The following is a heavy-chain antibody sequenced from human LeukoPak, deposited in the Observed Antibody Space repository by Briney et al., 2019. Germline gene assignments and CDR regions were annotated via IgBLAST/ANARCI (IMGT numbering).Heavy chain of an antibody. V-gene: IGHV3-30*03. Sequence: PGGSLRLSCAASGFTFNNYAMHWVRQAPGKGLEWVAVISYDGTVKHYADSVKGRFTISRDNAKNSLYLQMNSLRAEDTAVYYCARGGRKHAFDIWGQGTMVTVSS. CDR3: ARGGRKHAFDI. CDR2: ISYDGTVK. CDR1: GFTFNNYA. J-gene: IGHJ3*02.